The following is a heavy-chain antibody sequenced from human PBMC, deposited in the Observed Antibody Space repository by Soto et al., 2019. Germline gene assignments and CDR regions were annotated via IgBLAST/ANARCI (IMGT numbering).Heavy chain of an antibody. CDR3: ARGSRMSIPAASGRYYYYHGRAV. Sequence: QVQLQQWGAGLLKPSETLSLNCAVYGGSFSGYYWSWIRQPPGKGLAWIGEINHRGSINYNPSLTSRVTRPVDTSKNQFSVQRNSVAAADTAVLYCARGSRMSIPAASGRYYYYHGRAVWGQGTAVPVSS. CDR1: GGSFSGYY. CDR2: INHRGSI. J-gene: IGHJ6*02. D-gene: IGHD6-6*01. V-gene: IGHV4-34*01.